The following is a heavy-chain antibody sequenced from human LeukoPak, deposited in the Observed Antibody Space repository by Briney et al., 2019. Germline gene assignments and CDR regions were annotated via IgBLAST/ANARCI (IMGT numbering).Heavy chain of an antibody. CDR1: GGTFSSYA. J-gene: IGHJ6*02. D-gene: IGHD3-22*01. CDR2: IIPILCIA. Sequence: AASVKVSCKASGGTFSSYAISWVRQAPGQALEWMGRIIPILCIANYAKTFQGRVTITADKSSSTAYMELSSLRSEDKAVYYCARDTAIVVIYYGMDVWGQGTTVTVSS. V-gene: IGHV1-69*04. CDR3: ARDTAIVVIYYGMDV.